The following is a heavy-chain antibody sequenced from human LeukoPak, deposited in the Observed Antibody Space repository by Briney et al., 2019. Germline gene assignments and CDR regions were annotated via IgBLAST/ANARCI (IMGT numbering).Heavy chain of an antibody. Sequence: PSETLSLTCTVSGGSISSGDYYWSWIRQPPGKGLEWIGYIYYSGSTYYNPSLKSRVTISVDTSKNQFSLKLSSVTAADTAVYYCACRDYGDYLMDVWGQGTTVTVSS. CDR2: IYYSGST. CDR3: ACRDYGDYLMDV. V-gene: IGHV4-30-4*01. D-gene: IGHD4-17*01. CDR1: GGSISSGDYY. J-gene: IGHJ6*02.